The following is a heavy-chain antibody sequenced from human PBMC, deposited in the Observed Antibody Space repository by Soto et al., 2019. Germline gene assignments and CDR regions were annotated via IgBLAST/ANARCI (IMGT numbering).Heavy chain of an antibody. CDR2: IYYSGST. Sequence: SETLSLTCTVSGGSISSSSYYWGWIRQPPGKGLEWIGSIYYSGSTYYNPPLKSRVTISVDTSKNQFSLKLSSVTAADTAVYYCARLRDMITFGGVIVIPGGLFDYWGQGTLGTVSS. CDR1: GGSISSSSYY. CDR3: ARLRDMITFGGVIVIPGGLFDY. J-gene: IGHJ4*02. V-gene: IGHV4-39*01. D-gene: IGHD3-16*02.